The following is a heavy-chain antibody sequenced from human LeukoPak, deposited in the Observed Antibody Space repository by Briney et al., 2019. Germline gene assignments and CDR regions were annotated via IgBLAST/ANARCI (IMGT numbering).Heavy chain of an antibody. D-gene: IGHD3-3*01. J-gene: IGHJ6*03. V-gene: IGHV4-34*01. CDR3: ARVIMSSLFYYYMDV. CDR1: GGSFSGYY. Sequence: SERLSLTCAVYGGSFSGYYWSWIRQPPGKGLEWIGEINHSGSTNYNPSLKSRVTISVDTSKNQFSLKLSSVTAADTAVYYCARVIMSSLFYYYMDVWGKGTTVTVSS. CDR2: INHSGST.